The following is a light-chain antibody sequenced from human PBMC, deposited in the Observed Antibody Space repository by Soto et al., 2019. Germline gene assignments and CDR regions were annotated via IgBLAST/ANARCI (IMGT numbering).Light chain of an antibody. CDR3: QQSNSFPFT. CDR2: AAS. V-gene: IGKV1-12*02. Sequence: DIQMTQSPSSVSASVGDRVTITCRASQGISSCLAWYQQKPGKAPKLLIYAASTLESEIPSRFSGSGSGTDFTLTISSLQPEDFATYYCQQSNSFPFTFGQGTRLDTK. J-gene: IGKJ5*01. CDR1: QGISSC.